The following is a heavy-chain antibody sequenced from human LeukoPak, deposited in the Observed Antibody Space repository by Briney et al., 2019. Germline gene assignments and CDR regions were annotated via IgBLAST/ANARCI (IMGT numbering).Heavy chain of an antibody. CDR1: GFSLSTSGMC. V-gene: IGHV2-70*11. J-gene: IGHJ4*02. D-gene: IGHD6-13*01. CDR3: ARIVAAAGSYYFDY. Sequence: SGPALVKPTQTLTLTCTFSGFSLSTSGMCASWIRQPPGKALEWLARIDWDDDKYYSTSLKTRLTISKDTSKNQVVLTMTNMDPVDTATYYCARIVAAAGSYYFDYWGQGTLVTVSS. CDR2: IDWDDDK.